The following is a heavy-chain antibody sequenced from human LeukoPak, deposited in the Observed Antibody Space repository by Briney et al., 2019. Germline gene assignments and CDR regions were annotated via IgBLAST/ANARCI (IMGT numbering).Heavy chain of an antibody. V-gene: IGHV1-8*01. Sequence: ASVKVSCKASGYTFTSYDINWVRQATGQGLEWMGWMNPNSGNTGYAQKFQGRVTMTRNTSISTAYMELSSLRSEDTAVYYCARDSLNNYYYYYYMDVGGKGTTVTVSS. CDR2: MNPNSGNT. D-gene: IGHD5-18*01. CDR1: GYTFTSYD. J-gene: IGHJ6*03. CDR3: ARDSLNNYYYYYYMDV.